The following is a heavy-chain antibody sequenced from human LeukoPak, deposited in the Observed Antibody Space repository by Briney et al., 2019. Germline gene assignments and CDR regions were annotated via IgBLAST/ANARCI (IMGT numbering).Heavy chain of an antibody. CDR2: MNPNSGNT. CDR1: GYTFTSYD. Sequence: ASVKLSCKASGYTFTSYDINWVRQATGQGLEWMGWMNPNSGNTGYAQKFQGRATMTRNTSISTAYMELSSLRSEDTAVYYCARADCSSTSCSNWFDPWGQGTLVTVSS. CDR3: ARADCSSTSCSNWFDP. J-gene: IGHJ5*02. V-gene: IGHV1-8*01. D-gene: IGHD2-2*01.